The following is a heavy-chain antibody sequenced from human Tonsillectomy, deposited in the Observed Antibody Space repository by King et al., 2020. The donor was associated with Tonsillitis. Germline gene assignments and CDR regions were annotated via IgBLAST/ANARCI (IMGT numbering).Heavy chain of an antibody. CDR1: GFTFSSFG. J-gene: IGHJ4*02. V-gene: IGHV3-30*03. CDR3: ATLSEFAVARDYFDD. D-gene: IGHD6-19*01. CDR2: ISYDGSNQ. Sequence: VQLVESGGGVVQPGRSLRLSCAASGFTFSSFGMHWVRQAPGKGLEWVAVISYDGSNQNYADSVKGRFTISRDNSKNTLYLQMNSLRAEDTAVYYCATLSEFAVARDYFDDWGQGTLVTVSS.